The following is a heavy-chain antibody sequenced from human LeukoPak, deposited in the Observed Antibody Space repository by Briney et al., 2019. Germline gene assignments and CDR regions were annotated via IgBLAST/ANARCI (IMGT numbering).Heavy chain of an antibody. CDR1: GFTLSSYW. Sequence: GGSLRLSSAAYGFTLSSYWMSWVRQTPGKGLEWVARINRDGSEKYYVDWVRGRFTSYRDNAKNSLYLQMNSLRAEDTAVYYCARVLVGGTNGFDPWGQGTLVTVSS. D-gene: IGHD1-26*01. CDR3: ARVLVGGTNGFDP. V-gene: IGHV3-7*02. J-gene: IGHJ5*02. CDR2: INRDGSEK.